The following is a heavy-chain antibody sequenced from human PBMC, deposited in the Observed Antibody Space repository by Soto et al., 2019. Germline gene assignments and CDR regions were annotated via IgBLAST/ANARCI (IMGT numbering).Heavy chain of an antibody. CDR3: ARQPYGDYPLDYSDGMDV. CDR1: GGSISSSSSY. J-gene: IGHJ6*02. Sequence: QLQLQESGPGLVKPSETLSLTCTVSGGSISSSSSYWGWIRQPPGKGLEWIGSIYYSGSTYYNPSLRSRVTISVHTSKHDCSLRLSSGTAAYPAVYYRARQPYGDYPLDYSDGMDVWGQGTTVTVSS. V-gene: IGHV4-39*01. CDR2: IYYSGST. D-gene: IGHD4-17*01.